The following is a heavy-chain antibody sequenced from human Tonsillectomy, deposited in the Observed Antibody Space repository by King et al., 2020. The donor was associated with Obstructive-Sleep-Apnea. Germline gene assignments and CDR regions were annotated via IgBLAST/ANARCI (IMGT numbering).Heavy chain of an antibody. J-gene: IGHJ1*01. D-gene: IGHD6-19*01. Sequence: VQLQESGPGLVKPSETLSLTCTVSAYSISSGYYWGWIRQPPGKGLEWIGSIYHSGSTFYNPSLKSRVTISVDTSKNQFSLKLSSVTAAATAVYYCARSGAVAGLAEYFQHWGQGTLVTVSS. CDR3: ARSGAVAGLAEYFQH. CDR2: IYHSGST. V-gene: IGHV4-38-2*02. CDR1: AYSISSGYY.